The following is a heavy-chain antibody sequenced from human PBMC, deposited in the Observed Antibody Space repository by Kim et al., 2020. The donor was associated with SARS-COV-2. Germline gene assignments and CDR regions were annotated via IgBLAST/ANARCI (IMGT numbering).Heavy chain of an antibody. V-gene: IGHV1-46*01. CDR1: GYTFTSYY. Sequence: ASVKVSCKASGYTFTSYYMHWVRQAPGQGLEWMGIINPSGGSTSYAQKFQGRVTMTRDTSTSTVYMELSSLRSEDTAVYYCARAAGITIFGVVIGGWFDPWGQGTLVTVSS. CDR2: INPSGGST. J-gene: IGHJ5*02. CDR3: ARAAGITIFGVVIGGWFDP. D-gene: IGHD3-3*01.